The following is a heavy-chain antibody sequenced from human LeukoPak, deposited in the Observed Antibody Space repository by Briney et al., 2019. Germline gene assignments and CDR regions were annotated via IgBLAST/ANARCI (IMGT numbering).Heavy chain of an antibody. CDR2: IIPIFGTA. CDR3: ASTVTTQEENP. CDR1: GGTFSSYT. D-gene: IGHD4-11*01. Sequence: ASVKVSCKASGGTFSSYTISWVRQAPGQGLEWMGGIIPIFGTANYAQKFQGRVTITADKFTSTAYMELSSLRSEDTAVYYCASTVTTQEENPWGQGTLVTVSS. J-gene: IGHJ5*02. V-gene: IGHV1-69*06.